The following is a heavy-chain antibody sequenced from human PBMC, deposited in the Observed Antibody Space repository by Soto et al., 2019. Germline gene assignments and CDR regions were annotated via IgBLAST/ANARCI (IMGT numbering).Heavy chain of an antibody. CDR1: GFAFSTTT. J-gene: IGHJ4*02. CDR2: ISGSSSYI. Sequence: PGGSLRLACAASGFAFSTTTMNWVRQAPGKGLEWVSSISGSSSYIFYADSVKGRFTISRDNAKNSLYLQMNSLRAEDTAVYYCARVSAEGHCSTTSCYPFDSWGQRSLVTVSA. CDR3: ARVSAEGHCSTTSCYPFDS. V-gene: IGHV3-21*01. D-gene: IGHD2-2*01.